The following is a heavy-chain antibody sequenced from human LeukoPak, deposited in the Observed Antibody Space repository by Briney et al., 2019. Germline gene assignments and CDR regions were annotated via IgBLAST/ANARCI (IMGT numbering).Heavy chain of an antibody. CDR1: GFTFSSYA. Sequence: QPGGSLRLSCAASGFTFSSYAMSWVRQAPGKGLEWVSSISSGGGATDSADSVKGRFTISRDNSKNTLFLQMNSLRVEDTAVYFCAKDRDGTVSHPYFQDWGQGTLVTVPS. CDR2: ISSGGGAT. V-gene: IGHV3-23*01. J-gene: IGHJ1*01. CDR3: AKDRDGTVSHPYFQD. D-gene: IGHD5/OR15-5a*01.